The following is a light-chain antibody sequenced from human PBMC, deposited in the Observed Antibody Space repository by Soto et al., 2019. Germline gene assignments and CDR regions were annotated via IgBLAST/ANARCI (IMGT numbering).Light chain of an antibody. CDR3: QQRGHWPRT. Sequence: EIVLTQSPGTLSLSPGERATLSCRASHSVTSDYLAWYQQKPGQAPRLLIFEASKRATGIPDRISGSGSGTDFTLTISSLEPEDFAVYYCQQRGHWPRTFGQGTKVEMK. CDR1: HSVTSDY. CDR2: EAS. J-gene: IGKJ1*01. V-gene: IGKV3-11*01.